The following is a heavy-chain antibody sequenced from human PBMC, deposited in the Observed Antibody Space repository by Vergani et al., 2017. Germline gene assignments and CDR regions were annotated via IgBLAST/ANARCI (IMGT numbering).Heavy chain of an antibody. D-gene: IGHD3-22*01. J-gene: IGHJ4*02. CDR1: GFTFSSYA. Sequence: VQLVESGGGVVQPGRSLRLSCAASGFTFSSYAMSWVRQAPGKGLEWVSAISGSGGSTYYADSVKGRFTISRDNSKNTLYLQINSLRAEDTAVYYCAKWGSRYWDSSGPLANFDYWGQGTLVTVSS. V-gene: IGHV3-23*04. CDR3: AKWGSRYWDSSGPLANFDY. CDR2: ISGSGGST.